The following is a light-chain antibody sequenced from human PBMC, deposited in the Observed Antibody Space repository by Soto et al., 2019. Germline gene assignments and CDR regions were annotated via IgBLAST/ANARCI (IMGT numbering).Light chain of an antibody. Sequence: DIQMTQSPSILSASVGDRFTITCRASQSIRRWWAWYQQKPGKAPKLLIYDAYSLESGVPSRFSGRRSGTEFTLTIAGMQPEDFATYYCQQYESYSPLTFGGGTKVEIK. CDR1: QSIRRW. CDR3: QQYESYSPLT. J-gene: IGKJ4*01. CDR2: DAY. V-gene: IGKV1-5*01.